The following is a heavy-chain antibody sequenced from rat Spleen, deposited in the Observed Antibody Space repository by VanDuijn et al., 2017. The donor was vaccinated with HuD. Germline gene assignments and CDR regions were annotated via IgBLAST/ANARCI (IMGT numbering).Heavy chain of an antibody. CDR2: ITNIGGNT. Sequence: EVQLVESGGGLVQPGRSLKFSCAASGFTFNNYWMTWIRQPPGKGLEWVASITNIGGNTYYLDSVKGRFTISRDNAKSTLYLQMDSLRSEDTATYYCTGATWYFDFWGPGTMV. CDR3: TGATWYFDF. V-gene: IGHV5-31*01. CDR1: GFTFNNYW. J-gene: IGHJ1*01.